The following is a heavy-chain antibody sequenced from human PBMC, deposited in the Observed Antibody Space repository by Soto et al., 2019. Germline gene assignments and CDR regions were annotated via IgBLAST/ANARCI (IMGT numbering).Heavy chain of an antibody. CDR2: INHSGST. D-gene: IGHD3-10*01. CDR1: GGSFSGYY. V-gene: IGHV4-34*01. J-gene: IGHJ5*02. CDR3: ARGIYYGSGSYYKGNWFDP. Sequence: SETLSLTCAVYGGSFSGYYWSWIRQPPGKGLEWIGEINHSGSTNYNPSLKSRVTISVDTSKNQFSLKLSSVTAADTAVYYCARGIYYGSGSYYKGNWFDPWGQGTLVTVSS.